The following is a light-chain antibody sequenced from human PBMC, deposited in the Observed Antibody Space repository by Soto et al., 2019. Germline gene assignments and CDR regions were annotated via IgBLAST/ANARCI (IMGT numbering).Light chain of an antibody. J-gene: IGKJ4*01. V-gene: IGKV3D-20*01. CDR2: DAS. CDR3: QQYGDSSPT. Sequence: NVLTQSPVTLSLSPGEVATLSCGAGQAISYNLLAWYQQKPGLAPRLLVYDASIRAKGIPDRFSGTGSGTDFTLTISRLEPEDFAMYYCQQYGDSSPTFGGGTSVEI. CDR1: QAISYNL.